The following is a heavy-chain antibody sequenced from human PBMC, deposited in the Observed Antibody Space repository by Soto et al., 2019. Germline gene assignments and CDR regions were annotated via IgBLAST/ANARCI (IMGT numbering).Heavy chain of an antibody. CDR3: ATVRGYRQDFDAFDI. CDR2: ISYDGSNK. Sequence: QVQLVESGGGVVQPGRSLRLSCVASGFSFSNYAMHWVRQAPGKGLEWVAVISYDGSNKYYADSVKGRFTISRDNSKNTLYLQMTNLRTADTAVYYCATVRGYRQDFDAFDIWGQGTMVTVSS. D-gene: IGHD3-16*02. J-gene: IGHJ3*02. CDR1: GFSFSNYA. V-gene: IGHV3-30-3*01.